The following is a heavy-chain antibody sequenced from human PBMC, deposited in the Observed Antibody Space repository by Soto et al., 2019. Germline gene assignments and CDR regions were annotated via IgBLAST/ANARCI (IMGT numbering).Heavy chain of an antibody. V-gene: IGHV1-58*01. CDR2: IVGFSGTT. D-gene: IGHD3-22*01. J-gene: IGHJ3*02. CDR1: GFTFSRSA. CDR3: AADNSGYLDSAFDI. Sequence: QMQLVQSGPEVRRPGASVKVSCKASGFTFSRSAVHWVRQARGQRLEWIGWIVGFSGTTNYAQSVHQRLTVTRDLSTSTVDMELNRLTSDDTAVYYCAADNSGYLDSAFDIWGQGTAVSVSS.